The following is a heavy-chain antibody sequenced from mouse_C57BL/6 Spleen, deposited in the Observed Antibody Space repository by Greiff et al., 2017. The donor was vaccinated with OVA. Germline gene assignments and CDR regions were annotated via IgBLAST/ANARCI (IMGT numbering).Heavy chain of an antibody. CDR3: TRTEGGLGYFDV. Sequence: QVQLQQSGAELVRPGASVTLSCKASGYTFTDYEMHWVKQTPVHGLEWIGAIDPETGGTAYNQKFKGKAILTADKSSSTAYMELRSLTSEDSAVYYCTRTEGGLGYFDVWGTGTTVTVSS. CDR1: GYTFTDYE. V-gene: IGHV1-15*01. CDR2: IDPETGGT. J-gene: IGHJ1*03.